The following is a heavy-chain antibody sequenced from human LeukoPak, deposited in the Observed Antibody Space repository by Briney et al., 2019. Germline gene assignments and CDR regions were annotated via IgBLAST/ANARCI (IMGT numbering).Heavy chain of an antibody. CDR2: ISGSGSNT. CDR3: AKEVIAASGSDAFDI. CDR1: AFTFNKYA. J-gene: IGHJ3*02. V-gene: IGHV3-23*01. D-gene: IGHD6-25*01. Sequence: GGSLRLSCAASAFTFNKYAMSWVRQAPGKGLEWVSTISGSGSNTYYADSVKGRFTISRDNSKNTLYLQMNSLRAEDTAVYYCAKEVIAASGSDAFDIWGQGTMVTVSS.